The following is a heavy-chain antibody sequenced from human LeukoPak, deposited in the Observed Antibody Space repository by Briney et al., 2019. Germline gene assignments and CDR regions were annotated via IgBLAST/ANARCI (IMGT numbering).Heavy chain of an antibody. V-gene: IGHV1-2*02. CDR3: AKNPYEYYFDY. Sequence: ASVKVSCKASGYTFTGYYMHWVRQAPGQGLEWMGWINPNSGDTNYAQKFQGRVTMTRDTSINTAYMELSRLRADDTAMYYCAKNPYEYYFDYWGQGTLGTVSS. CDR1: GYTFTGYY. D-gene: IGHD5-12*01. CDR2: INPNSGDT. J-gene: IGHJ4*02.